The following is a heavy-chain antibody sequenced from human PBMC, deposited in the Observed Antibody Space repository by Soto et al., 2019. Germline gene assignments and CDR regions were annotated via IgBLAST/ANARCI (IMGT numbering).Heavy chain of an antibody. CDR2: TYYRSKWIN. J-gene: IGHJ6*02. CDR1: GDSVSSSSGA. D-gene: IGHD3-9*01. V-gene: IGHV6-1*01. Sequence: SQTLSLTCAISGDSVSSSSGAWNWIRQSPSRGLEWLGRTYYRSKWINEYAVSVESRISINPDTSKNHFSLHLYSVTPEDTAVYYGEGIIYFRGMDVWGQGNPVTVSS. CDR3: EGIIYFRGMDV.